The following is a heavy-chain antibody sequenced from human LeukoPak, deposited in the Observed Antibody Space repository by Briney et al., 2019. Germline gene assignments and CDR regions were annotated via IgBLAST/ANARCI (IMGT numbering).Heavy chain of an antibody. Sequence: PGGSLRPSCAASGFTFSGSAMHWVRQASGKGLEWVGRIRSKANSYATAYAASVKGRFTISRDDSKNTAHLQMNSLKTEDTAVYYCTSRYLGLDIWGQGTLVTVSS. V-gene: IGHV3-73*01. J-gene: IGHJ4*02. CDR1: GFTFSGSA. CDR2: IRSKANSYAT. D-gene: IGHD3-16*02. CDR3: TSRYLGLDI.